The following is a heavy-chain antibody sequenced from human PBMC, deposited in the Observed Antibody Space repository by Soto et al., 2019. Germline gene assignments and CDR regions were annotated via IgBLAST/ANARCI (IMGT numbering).Heavy chain of an antibody. Sequence: SVKVSCKASGGTFSSYAISWVRQAPGQGLEWMGGIIPIFGTANYAQKFQGRVTITADESTSTAYMELSSLRSEDTAVYYCARDKNGDYDSAFDIWGQGTMVTVSS. V-gene: IGHV1-69*13. CDR3: ARDKNGDYDSAFDI. CDR2: IIPIFGTA. CDR1: GGTFSSYA. J-gene: IGHJ3*02. D-gene: IGHD4-17*01.